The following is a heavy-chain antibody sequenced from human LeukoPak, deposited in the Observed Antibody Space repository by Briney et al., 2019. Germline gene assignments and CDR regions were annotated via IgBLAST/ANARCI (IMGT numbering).Heavy chain of an antibody. V-gene: IGHV3-23*01. D-gene: IGHD2-2*02. CDR1: GFTFNNYA. CDR3: ARAGSSTSCYTCFDP. Sequence: PGGSLRLSRAASGFTFNNYAMSWVRQAPGKGLEWVSTVSDSGGSTYYADSVKGRFTISRDNSKNTLYLQMNSLRAEDTAVYYCARAGSSTSCYTCFDPWGQGTLVTVSS. J-gene: IGHJ5*02. CDR2: VSDSGGST.